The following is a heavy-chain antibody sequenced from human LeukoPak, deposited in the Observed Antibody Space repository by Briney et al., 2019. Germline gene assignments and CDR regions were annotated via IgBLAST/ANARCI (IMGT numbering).Heavy chain of an antibody. V-gene: IGHV5-51*01. CDR3: ARFGLTSSLDY. J-gene: IGHJ4*02. D-gene: IGHD6-13*01. Sequence: GESLKISCKASGYTLTNNWIAWVRQVPGKGLEWMGIIYPGDSDTRYRPSFQGQVTMLVDKSISTAYLQWSSLKTSDTAMYYCARFGLTSSLDYWGQGTLVTVSS. CDR1: GYTLTNNW. CDR2: IYPGDSDT.